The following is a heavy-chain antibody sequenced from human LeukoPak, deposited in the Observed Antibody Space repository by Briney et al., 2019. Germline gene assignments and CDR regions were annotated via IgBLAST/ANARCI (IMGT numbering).Heavy chain of an antibody. Sequence: GGSLRLSCAASGFTFSSYWMSWVRQAPGKGGEGVANIKQDGSEKYYVDSVKGRFTISRDNAKNSLYLQMNSLRAEDTAVYYCARWEEFGAIDYWGQGTLVTVSS. CDR1: GFTFSSYW. CDR2: IKQDGSEK. V-gene: IGHV3-7*03. D-gene: IGHD3-10*01. CDR3: ARWEEFGAIDY. J-gene: IGHJ4*02.